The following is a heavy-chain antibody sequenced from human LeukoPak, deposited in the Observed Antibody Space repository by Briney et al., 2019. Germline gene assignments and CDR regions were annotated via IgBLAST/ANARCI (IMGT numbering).Heavy chain of an antibody. V-gene: IGHV4-38-2*02. J-gene: IGHJ6*03. D-gene: IGHD6-13*01. CDR1: GYSISSGYY. Sequence: SETLSLTCTVSGYSISSGYYWGWVRQPPGKGLEWIGSIYHSGSTYYNPSLKSRVTISVDTSKNQFSLKLSSVTAADTAVYYCARLAAGEDWAYSYYYYMDVWGKGTTVTVSS. CDR2: IYHSGST. CDR3: ARLAAGEDWAYSYYYYMDV.